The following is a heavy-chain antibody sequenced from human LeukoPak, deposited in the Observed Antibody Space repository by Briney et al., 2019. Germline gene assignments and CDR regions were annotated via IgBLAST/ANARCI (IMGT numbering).Heavy chain of an antibody. CDR1: GYTLTGLS. V-gene: IGHV1-24*01. CDR3: ATARTFCPTGELLLQHPAFYYYYYGMDV. J-gene: IGHJ6*02. Sequence: GASVKVSCKGSGYTLTGLSMHWVRQAPGRGLEWMGWFDPEDGDTIYAQKFQGRVTMTEDTSTDTAYMELSSLRSEDTAVYYCATARTFCPTGELLLQHPAFYYYYYGMDVRGHGNTVTVSS. CDR2: FDPEDGDT. D-gene: IGHD2-15*01.